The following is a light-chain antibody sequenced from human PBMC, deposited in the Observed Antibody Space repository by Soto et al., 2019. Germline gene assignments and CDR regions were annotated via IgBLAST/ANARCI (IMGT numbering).Light chain of an antibody. Sequence: DIHMTQSPSTLSASVGDTVTITCRASQDVSQWLAWYQERPGKPPKLLIYKASSLERGVPSRFRGRGSETEFTLTISCLQSEDFATYYCQQYYSYPFTFGPGTKVDIK. V-gene: IGKV1-5*03. CDR1: QDVSQW. CDR2: KAS. CDR3: QQYYSYPFT. J-gene: IGKJ3*01.